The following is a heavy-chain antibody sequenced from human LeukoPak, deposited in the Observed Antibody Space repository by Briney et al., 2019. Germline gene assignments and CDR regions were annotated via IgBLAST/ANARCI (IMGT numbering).Heavy chain of an antibody. D-gene: IGHD1-26*01. V-gene: IGHV1-69*08. Sequence: RASVKVSCKTSGGTLNSHTFSWVRQAPGQGLEWMGRITPIIDSAKYAQTFQGRISITVDKSTTTVYMELSSLTPEDTAVYFCARVNLRGSQYNWFDHWGQGTPVTVSS. J-gene: IGHJ5*02. CDR3: ARVNLRGSQYNWFDH. CDR1: GGTLNSHT. CDR2: ITPIIDSA.